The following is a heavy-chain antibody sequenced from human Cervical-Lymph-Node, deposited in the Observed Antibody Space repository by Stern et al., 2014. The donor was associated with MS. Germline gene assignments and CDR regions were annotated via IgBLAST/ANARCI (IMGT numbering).Heavy chain of an antibody. CDR2: ISYDGSKK. D-gene: IGHD4-11*01. CDR3: AREDYRNYSPHIDY. V-gene: IGHV3-30-3*01. Sequence: VQLVESGGGVVQPGGSLRLSCAASGFSFTGHTMHWVRQAPGKGLEWVASISYDGSKKQYAGSVKGRFTISRDTSKNTLYLQMNSLRVEDTALYYCAREDYRNYSPHIDYWGQGTLVTVSS. CDR1: GFSFTGHT. J-gene: IGHJ4*02.